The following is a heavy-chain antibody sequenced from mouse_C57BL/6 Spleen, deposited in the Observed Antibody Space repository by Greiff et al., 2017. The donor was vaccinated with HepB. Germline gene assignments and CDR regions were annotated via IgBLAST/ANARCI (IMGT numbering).Heavy chain of an antibody. V-gene: IGHV1-82*01. CDR1: GYAFSSSW. D-gene: IGHD3-1*01. CDR3: ARPGTGDFDY. J-gene: IGHJ2*01. CDR2: IYPGDGDT. Sequence: QVQLQQSGPELVKPGASVKISCKASGYAFSSSWMNWVKQRPGKGLEWIGRIYPGDGDTNYNGKFKGKATLTADKSSSTAYMQLSSLTSEDSAVYFCARPGTGDFDYWGQGTTLTVSS.